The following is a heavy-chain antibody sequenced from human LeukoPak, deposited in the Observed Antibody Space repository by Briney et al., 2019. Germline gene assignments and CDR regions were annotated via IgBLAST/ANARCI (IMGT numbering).Heavy chain of an antibody. V-gene: IGHV4-61*01. Sequence: SETLSLTCTVSGGSVSSGSYYWSWIRQPPGKGLEWIGCIYYSGSTNYNPSLKSRVTISVDTSKNQFSLKLSSVTAADTAVYYCARAEWLEPTRYWGQGTLVTVSS. J-gene: IGHJ4*02. CDR2: IYYSGST. D-gene: IGHD1-1*01. CDR3: ARAEWLEPTRY. CDR1: GGSVSSGSYY.